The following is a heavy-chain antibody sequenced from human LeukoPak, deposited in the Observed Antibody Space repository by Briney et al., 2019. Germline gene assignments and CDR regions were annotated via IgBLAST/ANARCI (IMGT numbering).Heavy chain of an antibody. CDR1: GFTFTDYT. J-gene: IGHJ4*02. Sequence: GGSLRLSCAASGFTFTDYTINWVRQAPGKGLEWLSCISSSKTFIHYADSVRGRFTSSRGNAKNSVYLQMNSLRAEDTAVYYCVRDRHWLAFDYWGQGTLVTVSS. V-gene: IGHV3-21*01. CDR2: ISSSKTFI. CDR3: VRDRHWLAFDY. D-gene: IGHD6-19*01.